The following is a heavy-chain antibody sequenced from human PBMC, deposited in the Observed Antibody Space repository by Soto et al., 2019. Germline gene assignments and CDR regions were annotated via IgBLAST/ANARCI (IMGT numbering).Heavy chain of an antibody. J-gene: IGHJ6*02. CDR1: GFTFSSYG. D-gene: IGHD6-13*01. CDR3: AKDRSSSWFSHYYGMDV. Sequence: QVQLVESGGGVVQPGRSLRLSCAASGFTFSSYGMHWVRQAPGKGLEWVAVIAYDGSNKYYADSVKGRFTISRDNSKNTLYLQMNSLRAEDTDVDYWAKDRSSSWFSHYYGMDVWGQGTTVTVSS. V-gene: IGHV3-30*18. CDR2: IAYDGSNK.